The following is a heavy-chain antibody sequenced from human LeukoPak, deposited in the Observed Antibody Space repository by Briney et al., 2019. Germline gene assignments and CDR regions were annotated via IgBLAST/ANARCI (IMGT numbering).Heavy chain of an antibody. V-gene: IGHV4-39*07. CDR1: GGSISSSSYY. Sequence: PSETLSLTCTVSGGSISSSSYYWGWIRQPPGKGLEWIGSIYYSGSTYYNPSLKSRVTISVDTSKNQFSLKLSSVTAADTAVYYCARDIPRETYSSSWYSGKHDAFDIWGQGTMVTVSS. CDR3: ARDIPRETYSSSWYSGKHDAFDI. D-gene: IGHD6-13*01. CDR2: IYYSGST. J-gene: IGHJ3*02.